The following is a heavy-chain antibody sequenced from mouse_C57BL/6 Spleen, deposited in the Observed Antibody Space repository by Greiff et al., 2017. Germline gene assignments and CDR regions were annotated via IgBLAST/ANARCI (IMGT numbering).Heavy chain of an antibody. D-gene: IGHD6-1*01. CDR1: GFNFKDYY. CDR2: IDPEDGET. V-gene: IGHV14-2*01. Sequence: EVKLMESGAELVKPGASVKLSCTASGFNFKDYYMHWVKQRTEQGLEWIGRIDPEDGETKYAPKFPGKATKTADTSSNTAYLQLSSLTSEDTAVYYCARPAVQSWYFDVWGTGTTVTVSS. CDR3: ARPAVQSWYFDV. J-gene: IGHJ1*03.